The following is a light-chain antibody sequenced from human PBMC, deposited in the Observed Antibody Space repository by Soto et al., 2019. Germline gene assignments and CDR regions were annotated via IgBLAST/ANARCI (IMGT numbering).Light chain of an antibody. CDR1: QGISSY. V-gene: IGKV1-8*01. Sequence: AIRMTQSPSSLSASTGDRVTITCRASQGISSYLAWYQQKPGKAPKLLIYAASTLQSGVPSRFSGSGSGTDFTLTISCLQSEDFATYYCQQYYSYLDSAFGPGTKVDIE. J-gene: IGKJ3*01. CDR3: QQYYSYLDSA. CDR2: AAS.